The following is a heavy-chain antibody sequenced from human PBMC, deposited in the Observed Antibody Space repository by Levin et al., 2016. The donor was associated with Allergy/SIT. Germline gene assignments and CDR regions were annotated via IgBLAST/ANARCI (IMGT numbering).Heavy chain of an antibody. V-gene: IGHV4-59*01. CDR3: ARAPNYGMDV. Sequence: WIRQPPGKGLEWIGYIYYSGSTNYNPSLKSRVTISVDTSKNQFSLKLSSVTAADTAVYYCARAPNYGMDVWGQGTTVTVSS. CDR2: IYYSGST. J-gene: IGHJ6*02.